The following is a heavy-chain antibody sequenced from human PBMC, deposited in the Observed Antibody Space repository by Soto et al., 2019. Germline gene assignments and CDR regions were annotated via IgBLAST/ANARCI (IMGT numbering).Heavy chain of an antibody. CDR1: GFTFSSYA. Sequence: EVQLLESGGGLVQPGGSLRLSCAASGFTFSSYAMSWVRQAPGKGLEWVSAISGSGGSTYYADSVKGRFTISRDNSKNTLYLQMNSLRAEDTAVYYCATLGLYGDAFDIWGQGTMVTVSS. CDR3: ATLGLYGDAFDI. D-gene: IGHD2-8*01. CDR2: ISGSGGST. V-gene: IGHV3-23*01. J-gene: IGHJ3*02.